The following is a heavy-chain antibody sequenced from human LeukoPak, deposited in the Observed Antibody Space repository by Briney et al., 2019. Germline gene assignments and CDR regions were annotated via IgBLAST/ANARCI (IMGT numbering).Heavy chain of an antibody. CDR2: MNPNSGNT. CDR1: GYTFTGYY. D-gene: IGHD3-10*01. J-gene: IGHJ5*02. Sequence: ASVKVSCKASGYTFTGYYIHWVRQAPGQGLEWMGWMNPNSGNTGYAQKLQGRVTMTTDTSTSTAYMELRSLRSDDTAVYYCARESRITMVRGVMVWFDPWGQGTLVTVSS. V-gene: IGHV1-18*04. CDR3: ARESRITMVRGVMVWFDP.